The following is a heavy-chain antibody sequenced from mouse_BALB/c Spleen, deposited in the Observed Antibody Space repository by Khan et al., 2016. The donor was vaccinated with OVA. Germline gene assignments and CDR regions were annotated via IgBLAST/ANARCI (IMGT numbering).Heavy chain of an antibody. D-gene: IGHD2-1*01. CDR2: IYPGNSDI. J-gene: IGHJ2*01. Sequence: VQLQQSGTVLARPGASVKMSCKASGYTFTSYWMHWVKQRPGQGLEWIGAIYPGNSDINYNQKFKGKAKLTAVTSTSTAYLALNSLTNDDSAVYYCTRNGFGNYESWDYWGQGTTLTVSS. V-gene: IGHV1-5*01. CDR3: TRNGFGNYESWDY. CDR1: GYTFTSYW.